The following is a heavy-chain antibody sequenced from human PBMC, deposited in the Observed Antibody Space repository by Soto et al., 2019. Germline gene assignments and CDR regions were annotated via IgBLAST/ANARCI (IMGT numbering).Heavy chain of an antibody. CDR3: ARAAATLPGFAI. J-gene: IGHJ3*02. D-gene: IGHD2-15*01. CDR2: IYYSGST. V-gene: IGHV4-30-4*01. CDR1: GDPIVGGKCY. Sequence: SEPLSVTCPVAGDPIVGGKCYLRWHRQPPGKGLEWIGYIYYSGSTYYNPSLKSRITTSVDMSNIQFSLKLSSVTAADTAVYYCARAAATLPGFAIWGQGTMVPVS.